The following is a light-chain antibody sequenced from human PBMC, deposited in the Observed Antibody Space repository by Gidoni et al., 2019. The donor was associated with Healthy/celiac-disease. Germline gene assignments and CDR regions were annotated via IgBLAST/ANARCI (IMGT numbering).Light chain of an antibody. CDR1: QSVNSN. V-gene: IGKV3-15*01. Sequence: ELVMTQSPATLSVSPGERATLSCRASQSVNSNLAWYQQKPGKAPRLLIYGASTRATGIPARCSGSGSGTEFTLTISSLQSEDFAVYYCQQYNNWPPLTFXGXTKVEIK. CDR2: GAS. CDR3: QQYNNWPPLT. J-gene: IGKJ4*01.